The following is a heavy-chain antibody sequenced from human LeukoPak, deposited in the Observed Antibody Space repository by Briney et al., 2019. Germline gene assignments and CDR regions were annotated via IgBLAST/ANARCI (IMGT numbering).Heavy chain of an antibody. Sequence: PSETLSLTCSVSGGSISSFYCNWMRQPAGKGLEWIGRIYTSGTTTYNPSLKSRVTMSVDTSKNQFSLKLSSVTAADTAVYYCARAPRITMVRGVVFDIWGQGTMVTVSS. CDR3: ARAPRITMVRGVVFDI. V-gene: IGHV4-4*07. CDR2: IYTSGTT. J-gene: IGHJ3*02. D-gene: IGHD3-10*01. CDR1: GGSISSFY.